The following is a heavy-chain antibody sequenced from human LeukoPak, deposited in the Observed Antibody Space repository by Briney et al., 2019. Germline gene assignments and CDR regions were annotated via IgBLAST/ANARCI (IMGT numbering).Heavy chain of an antibody. V-gene: IGHV3-23*01. Sequence: PGGSLRLSCAASGFTFSSYAMSWVRQAPGRGLEWVSAISGSGGSTYYADSVKGRFTISRDNSKNTLYLQMNSLRAEDTAVYYCAKAPGNYYGSGSRTNWFDPRGQGTLVTVSS. CDR1: GFTFSSYA. CDR3: AKAPGNYYGSGSRTNWFDP. D-gene: IGHD3-10*01. CDR2: ISGSGGST. J-gene: IGHJ5*02.